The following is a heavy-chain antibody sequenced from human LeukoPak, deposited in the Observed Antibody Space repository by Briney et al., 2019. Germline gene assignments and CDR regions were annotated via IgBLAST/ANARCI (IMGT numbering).Heavy chain of an antibody. Sequence: PGGSLRLSCAASGFTFSSYSMNWVRQAPGKGLEWVSFISSSSSTIYYADSVEGRFTISRDNAKNSLYLQMNSLRAEDTAVYYCARDRGGSYSAIDYWGQGTLVNVSS. CDR2: ISSSSSTI. CDR1: GFTFSSYS. V-gene: IGHV3-48*04. J-gene: IGHJ4*02. D-gene: IGHD1-26*01. CDR3: ARDRGGSYSAIDY.